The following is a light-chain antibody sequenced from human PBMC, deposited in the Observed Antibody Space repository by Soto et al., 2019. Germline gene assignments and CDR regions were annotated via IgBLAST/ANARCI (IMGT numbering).Light chain of an antibody. V-gene: IGKV3-20*01. J-gene: IGKJ5*01. CDR2: GAS. Sequence: EIVMTQSPATLSLSPGERATLSCRASQSVSSSYLAWYQQKPGQAPMLLIYGASSRATGIPDRFSGSGSGTDFTLTISRLEPEDFAVYYCQQYGSSPTITFGQGTRLEIK. CDR3: QQYGSSPTIT. CDR1: QSVSSSY.